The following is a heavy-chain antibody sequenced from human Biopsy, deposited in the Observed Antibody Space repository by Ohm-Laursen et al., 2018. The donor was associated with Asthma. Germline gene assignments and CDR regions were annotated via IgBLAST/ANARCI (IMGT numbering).Heavy chain of an antibody. CDR3: ARKAGSCISRTCYSLDF. Sequence: SSVKVSCNSLGGTFNTYVIGWVRQAPGQGLEWLGGTTSAFGTTTYPQKFQDRVTITADDSTSTVYMELSSLRSEDTAVYYCARKAGSCISRTCYSLDFWGQGTLVTVSS. J-gene: IGHJ4*02. D-gene: IGHD2-2*01. CDR1: GGTFNTYV. CDR2: TTSAFGTT. V-gene: IGHV1-69*01.